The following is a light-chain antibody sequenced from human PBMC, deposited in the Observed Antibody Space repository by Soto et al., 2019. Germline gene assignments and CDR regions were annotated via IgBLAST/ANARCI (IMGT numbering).Light chain of an antibody. CDR1: QSVSSTN. V-gene: IGKV3-20*01. CDR3: QPVATSLPWT. Sequence: IGWPHTKNTRSLSPGEKATLSCRAMQSVSSTNLFCYRQKPGQAPSLLIFGASSRATAVPHRFSGGGSGTDFTLTISRLEPEDVAVYYCQPVATSLPWTFA. J-gene: IGKJ5*01. CDR2: GAS.